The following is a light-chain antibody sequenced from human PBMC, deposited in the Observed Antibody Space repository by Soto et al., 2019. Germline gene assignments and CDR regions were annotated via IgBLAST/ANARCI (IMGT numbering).Light chain of an antibody. V-gene: IGKV3-15*01. CDR3: HQYNDWPKT. Sequence: EIVMTQSPATLSVSPGETATLSCSASQSISNNLAWYQQKPGQAPRLLIYGASTRATGVPGRFSGSGSGLEFTLTISSLQSEDFAFYYCHQYNDWPKTFGQGTKVEIK. CDR2: GAS. J-gene: IGKJ1*01. CDR1: QSISNN.